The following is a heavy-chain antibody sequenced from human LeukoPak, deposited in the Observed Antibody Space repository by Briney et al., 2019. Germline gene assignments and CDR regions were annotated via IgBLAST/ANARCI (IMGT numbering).Heavy chain of an antibody. CDR2: ITSSGSPI. CDR1: GFTFSDYY. V-gene: IGHV3-11*04. D-gene: IGHD6-6*01. Sequence: PGGSLRLSCAASGFTFSDYYMSWIRQSPGKGLEWISYITSSGSPIFYADSVKGRFTISRDNAKNSVYLQMNSLRAEDTAVYYCARAGSSSPYFDYWGQGTLVTVSS. J-gene: IGHJ4*02. CDR3: ARAGSSSPYFDY.